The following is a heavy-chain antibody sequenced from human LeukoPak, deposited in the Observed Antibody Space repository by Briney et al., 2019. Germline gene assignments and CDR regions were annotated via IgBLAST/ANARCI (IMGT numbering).Heavy chain of an antibody. J-gene: IGHJ4*02. V-gene: IGHV4-4*02. CDR3: ARQSRSLGPSDY. Sequence: SETLSLTCAVSGGSISSSNWWSWVRQPPGKGLEWIGEISHGGSTNYNPSLESRVTISVDTSKKQFSLKLSSVTAADTAVYYCARQSRSLGPSDYWGQGTLVTVSS. CDR2: ISHGGST. CDR1: GGSISSSNW.